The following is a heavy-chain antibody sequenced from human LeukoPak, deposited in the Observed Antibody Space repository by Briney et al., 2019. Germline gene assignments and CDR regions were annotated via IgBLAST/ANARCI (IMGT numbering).Heavy chain of an antibody. J-gene: IGHJ3*02. CDR3: AGGLGVVVRDAFDI. Sequence: PSETLSLTCAVYGWSFSDYYWTWLRLPPGKGPEWIGEINHSGNTNYNPSLKSRVTISVDTSKKQISMTLISVTAADTAMYYCAGGLGVVVRDAFDIWGQGTTVTVSS. CDR2: INHSGNT. D-gene: IGHD3-3*01. V-gene: IGHV4-34*01. CDR1: GWSFSDYY.